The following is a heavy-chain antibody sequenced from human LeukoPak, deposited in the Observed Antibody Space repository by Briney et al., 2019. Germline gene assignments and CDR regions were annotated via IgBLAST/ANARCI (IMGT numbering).Heavy chain of an antibody. D-gene: IGHD1-1*01. Sequence: SETLSLTCSVSGGSIISSSYYWGWIRQPPGKGLEWIGSIFYSGSTYYNPSLKGRVTISVDTSKSQFSLMLSSVTAADTAVFYCARHFHDPRYYYYYMDVWGKGTTVTVSS. V-gene: IGHV4-39*01. CDR1: GGSIISSSYY. J-gene: IGHJ6*03. CDR3: ARHFHDPRYYYYYMDV. CDR2: IFYSGST.